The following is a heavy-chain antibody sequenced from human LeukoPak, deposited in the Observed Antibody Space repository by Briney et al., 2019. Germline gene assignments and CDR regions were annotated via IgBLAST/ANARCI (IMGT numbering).Heavy chain of an antibody. CDR2: IYYSGST. D-gene: IGHD1-7*01. CDR1: GGSISSYY. V-gene: IGHV4-59*01. CDR3: ARAFNWNYDYFDY. Sequence: KPSETLSLTCTVSGGSISSYYWSWIRQPPGKGLEWIGYIYYSGSTNYNPSLKSRVTISVDTSKNQFSLKLSSVTAADTAVYYCARAFNWNYDYFDYWGQGTLVTVSS. J-gene: IGHJ4*02.